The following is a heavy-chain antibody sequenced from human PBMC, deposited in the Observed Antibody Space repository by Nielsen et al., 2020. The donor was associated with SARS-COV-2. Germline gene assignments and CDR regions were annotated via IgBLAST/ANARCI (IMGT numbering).Heavy chain of an antibody. CDR1: GYSFTSYW. CDR3: ARHNSSSWYYFDY. Sequence: GESLKISCKGSGYSFTSYWIGWVRQMPGKGLEWMGIIYPGDSDTRYSPSFQGQVTISADKSISTAYLQWSSLKAPDTAMYYCARHNSSSWYYFDYWGQGTLVTVSS. CDR2: IYPGDSDT. V-gene: IGHV5-51*01. D-gene: IGHD6-13*01. J-gene: IGHJ4*02.